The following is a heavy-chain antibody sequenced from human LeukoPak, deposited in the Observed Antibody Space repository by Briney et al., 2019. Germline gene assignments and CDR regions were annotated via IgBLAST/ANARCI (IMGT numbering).Heavy chain of an antibody. J-gene: IGHJ4*02. Sequence: GGSLRLSCAASGFTFSDYYMSWIRQAPGKGLEWVSYISSSGSTIYYADSVKGRFTISRDNSKNTLYLQMNSLRAEDTAVYYCAKDFGPLDSGYEDFDYWGQGTLVTVSS. CDR2: ISSSGSTI. D-gene: IGHD5-12*01. V-gene: IGHV3-11*01. CDR3: AKDFGPLDSGYEDFDY. CDR1: GFTFSDYY.